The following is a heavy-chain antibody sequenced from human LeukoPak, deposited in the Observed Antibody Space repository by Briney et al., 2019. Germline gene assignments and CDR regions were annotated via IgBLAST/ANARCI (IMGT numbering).Heavy chain of an antibody. Sequence: ASVKVSCKASGYTFTGYYMHWVRQAPGQGLEWMGWINHNSGGTNYAQKFQGRATITRDTSISTAYMELSRLRSDDTAVYYCAREPMVRGVTHYYMDVWGKGTTVTVSS. J-gene: IGHJ6*03. D-gene: IGHD3-10*01. CDR3: AREPMVRGVTHYYMDV. V-gene: IGHV1-2*02. CDR1: GYTFTGYY. CDR2: INHNSGGT.